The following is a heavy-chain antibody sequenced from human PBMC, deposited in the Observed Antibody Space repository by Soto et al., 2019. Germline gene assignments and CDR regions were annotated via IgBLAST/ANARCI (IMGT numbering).Heavy chain of an antibody. Sequence: TLALTCAISGDSVSSNSAAWNWIRQSPSRGLEWLGRTYYRSKWYNDYAVSVKSRITINPDTSKNQFSLQLNSVTPEDTAVYYCARAVLRCSGGSCYSGDFDYWGQGTLVTV. CDR3: ARAVLRCSGGSCYSGDFDY. J-gene: IGHJ4*02. CDR1: GDSVSSNSAA. V-gene: IGHV6-1*01. CDR2: TYYRSKWYN. D-gene: IGHD2-15*01.